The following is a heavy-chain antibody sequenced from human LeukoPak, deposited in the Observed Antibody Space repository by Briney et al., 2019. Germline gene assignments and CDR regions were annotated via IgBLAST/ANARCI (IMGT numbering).Heavy chain of an antibody. CDR2: INNSGGGT. Sequence: GGSLRLSCAASGFTFSSYAMTWVRQAPGKGLEWVSAINNSGGGTYYVDSVKGRFTISRDNSKNTLYLQMNSLRVEDTAMYYCARKLGTVDDYWGQGTLVTVSS. CDR1: GFTFSSYA. CDR3: ARKLGTVDDY. V-gene: IGHV3-23*01. D-gene: IGHD7-27*01. J-gene: IGHJ4*02.